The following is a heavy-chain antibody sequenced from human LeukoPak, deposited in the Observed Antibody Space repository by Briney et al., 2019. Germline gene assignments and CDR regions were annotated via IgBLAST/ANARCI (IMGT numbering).Heavy chain of an antibody. CDR2: ISAYNGNT. D-gene: IGHD6-13*01. CDR1: GYSFTAHY. J-gene: IGHJ4*02. CDR3: ARDRAAAGTNLDY. Sequence: ASVKVSCKASGYSFTAHYMHWIRQAPGQGLEWMGWISAYNGNTNYAQKVQGRVTMTTDTSTSTAYMELSSLTFDDTAVYYCARDRAAAGTNLDYWGQGTLVTVSS. V-gene: IGHV1-18*04.